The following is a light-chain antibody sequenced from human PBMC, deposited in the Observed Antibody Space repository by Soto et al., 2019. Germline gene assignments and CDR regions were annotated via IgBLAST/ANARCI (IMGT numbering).Light chain of an antibody. Sequence: QSALTQPASVSGSPGQSITISCTGTSSDVGAYNYGSWYQLHPGRPPKLIIFEVSHRPSGVSDRFSGSKSGNTASLTISGLHTEDEADYYCTSYTRTRNLLFGGGTKLTVL. CDR1: SSDVGAYNY. CDR3: TSYTRTRNLL. J-gene: IGLJ2*01. V-gene: IGLV2-14*01. CDR2: EVS.